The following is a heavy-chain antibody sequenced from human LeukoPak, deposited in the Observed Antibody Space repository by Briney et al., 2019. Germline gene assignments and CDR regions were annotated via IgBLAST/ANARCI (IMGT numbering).Heavy chain of an antibody. CDR1: GFTFSSYG. CDR2: IRYDGSNE. J-gene: IGHJ4*02. D-gene: IGHD6-13*01. V-gene: IGHV3-30*02. Sequence: GGSLRLSCAASGFTFSSYGMHWVRQAPGKGLEWVAFIRYDGSNEYYADSVKGRFTISRDNSKNTPYLQMNSLRPDDTAVYYCAKDSGSWSNYFDYWGQGTLVTVSS. CDR3: AKDSGSWSNYFDY.